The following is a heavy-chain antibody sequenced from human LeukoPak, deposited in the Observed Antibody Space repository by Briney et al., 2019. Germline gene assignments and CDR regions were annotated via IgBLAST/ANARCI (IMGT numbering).Heavy chain of an antibody. D-gene: IGHD2-15*01. Sequence: GRSLRLSCAGSGFTFDEHAMHWIRQAPGKGLEWVSGISWNSGSIAYADSVKGRFTISRDNAKNLLFLQMSSLRAADTALYYCVKGHCSSSSCFPNYYYYMDVWGTGTTVTVSS. CDR1: GFTFDEHA. V-gene: IGHV3-9*01. J-gene: IGHJ6*03. CDR2: ISWNSGSI. CDR3: VKGHCSSSSCFPNYYYYMDV.